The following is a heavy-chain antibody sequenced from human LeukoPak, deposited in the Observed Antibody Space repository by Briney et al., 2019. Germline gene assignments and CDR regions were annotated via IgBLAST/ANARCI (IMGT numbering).Heavy chain of an antibody. D-gene: IGHD3-16*02. CDR2: IGSSGGNT. CDR1: GFTFSSYA. V-gene: IGHV3-23*01. CDR3: ARVQASSFSFDY. J-gene: IGHJ4*02. Sequence: GGSLRLSCAAPGFTFSSYAMSWVRQAPGKGLEWVSTIGSSGGNTYYADSVKGRFTLSRDISKNTLSLQMNNLRAEDTAVYYCARVQASSFSFDYWGLGTLVTVSS.